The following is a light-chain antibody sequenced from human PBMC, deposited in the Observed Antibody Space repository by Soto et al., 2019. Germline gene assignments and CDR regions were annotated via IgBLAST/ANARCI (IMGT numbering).Light chain of an antibody. CDR1: QGISSY. CDR3: QQLNSYPRT. J-gene: IGKJ1*01. CDR2: AAS. Sequence: DIQLTQSPSFLSASVGDRVTITCRASQGISSYLAWYQQKPGKAPKLLIYAASTLQSEVPSRFSGSGSGADFTLTISSLQPEDFATXXXQQLNSYPRTFGQGTKVDIK. V-gene: IGKV1-9*01.